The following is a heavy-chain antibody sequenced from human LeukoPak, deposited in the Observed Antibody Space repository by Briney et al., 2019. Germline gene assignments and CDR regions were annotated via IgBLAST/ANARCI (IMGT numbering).Heavy chain of an antibody. CDR1: GFTFDDYA. CDR3: AKGVRITMVRGAFDI. J-gene: IGHJ3*02. CDR2: ISWNSGSM. V-gene: IGHV3-9*01. Sequence: PGGSLRLSCAASGFTFDDYAMHWVRQAPGKGLEWVSGISWNSGSMGYADSVKGRFTISRDNAKNSLYLQMNSLRAEDTALYYCAKGVRITMVRGAFDIWGQGTMVTVSS. D-gene: IGHD3-10*01.